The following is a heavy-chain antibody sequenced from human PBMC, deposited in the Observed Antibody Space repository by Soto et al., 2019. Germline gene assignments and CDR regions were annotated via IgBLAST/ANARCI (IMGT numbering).Heavy chain of an antibody. CDR1: ADAGSSDYFW. CDR2: ICSGGST. CDR3: ARDIRGYSRAFDY. V-gene: IGHV4-61*01. D-gene: IGHD5-18*01. J-gene: IGHJ4*02. Sequence: PSDTLYLTCTVSADAGSSDYFWWTWIRQPPGKGLEWIGYICSGGSTNYNPSLKSRVTISLDTSRNQFSLKLTSVTAADTAVYYCARDIRGYSRAFDYWGQGMLVTVSS.